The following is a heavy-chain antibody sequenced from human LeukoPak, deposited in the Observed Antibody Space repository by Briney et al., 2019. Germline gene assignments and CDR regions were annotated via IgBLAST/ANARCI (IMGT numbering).Heavy chain of an antibody. J-gene: IGHJ4*02. CDR3: ARIPGVGSGWYSVPGY. CDR2: INPNSGGT. Sequence: ASVKVSCKASGYTFTGYYMHWVRQAPGQGLEWMGWINPNSGGTNYAQKFQGRVTMTRDTSISTAYMELSRLRSDDTAVYYCARIPGVGSGWYSVPGYWGQGTLVTVSS. V-gene: IGHV1-2*02. D-gene: IGHD6-19*01. CDR1: GYTFTGYY.